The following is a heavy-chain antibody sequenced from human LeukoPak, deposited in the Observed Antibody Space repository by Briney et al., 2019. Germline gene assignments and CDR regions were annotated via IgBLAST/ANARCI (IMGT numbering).Heavy chain of an antibody. CDR2: ISGSGDDT. D-gene: IGHD3-10*01. CDR3: AKGGLRITMVRGATYIDY. J-gene: IGHJ4*02. Sequence: GGSLRLSRAASGFTFTNYAMNWVRRAPGKGLEWVSSISGSGDDTSYADSVKGRFTISRDNSKNTLYLQMNSLRAEDTAVYYCAKGGLRITMVRGATYIDYWGQGTLVTVSS. V-gene: IGHV3-23*01. CDR1: GFTFTNYA.